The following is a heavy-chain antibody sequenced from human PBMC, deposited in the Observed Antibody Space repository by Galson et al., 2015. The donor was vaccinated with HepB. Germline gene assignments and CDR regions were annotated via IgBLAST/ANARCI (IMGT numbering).Heavy chain of an antibody. J-gene: IGHJ4*02. V-gene: IGHV1-69*13. Sequence: QSGAEVKKPGASVKVSCTASGGTCSSYAISWVRQAPGQGLEWMGGIIPIFGTANYAQKFQGRVTITADESTSTAYMELSSLRSEDPAVYDCARDRVGYDSSGYYYPYYFDYWGQGTLVTVSS. CDR3: ARDRVGYDSSGYYYPYYFDY. D-gene: IGHD3-22*01. CDR1: GGTCSSYA. CDR2: IIPIFGTA.